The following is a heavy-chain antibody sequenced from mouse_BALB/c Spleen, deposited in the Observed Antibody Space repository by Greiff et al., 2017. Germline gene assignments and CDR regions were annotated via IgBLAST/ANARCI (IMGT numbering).Heavy chain of an antibody. V-gene: IGHV5-6-5*01. CDR2: ISSGGST. CDR1: GFTFSSYA. Sequence: DVMLVESGGGLVKPGGSLKLSCAASGFTFSSYAMSWVRQTPEKRLEWVASISSGGSTYYPDSVKGRFTISRDNARNILYLQMSSLRSEDTAMYYCARSTMITTGAMDYWGQGTSVTVSS. CDR3: ARSTMITTGAMDY. J-gene: IGHJ4*01. D-gene: IGHD2-4*01.